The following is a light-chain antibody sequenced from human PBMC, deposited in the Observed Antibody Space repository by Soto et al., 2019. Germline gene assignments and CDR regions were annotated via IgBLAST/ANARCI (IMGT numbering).Light chain of an antibody. J-gene: IGLJ2*01. V-gene: IGLV1-40*01. CDR1: SSKIGSFYD. CDR3: QSYDNSLNHVV. CDR2: GDN. Sequence: QSVLTQPPSVSGAPGQRVTIPGTGSSSKIGSFYDVHWYQQLPGTVPKLLIYGDNNRPSGVPDRFSGSKSGTAASLAITGLQAEDEADYYCQSYDNSLNHVVFGGGTKLTVL.